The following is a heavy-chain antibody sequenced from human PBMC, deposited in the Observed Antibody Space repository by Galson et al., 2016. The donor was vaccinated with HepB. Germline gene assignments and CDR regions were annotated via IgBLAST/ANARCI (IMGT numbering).Heavy chain of an antibody. J-gene: IGHJ6*02. CDR3: ARVTTHDFRTGYFWPTNYYFYGMDV. CDR2: INGGNGNT. V-gene: IGHV1-3*01. Sequence: SVKVSCKGSGYSFISYAIHWVRQAPGQRLEWMGWINGGNGNTKYSEKFQGRVNLTRDISASTAYMELSSLRSGDTAMYYCARVTTHDFRTGYFWPTNYYFYGMDVWGQGTTVTVSS. CDR1: GYSFISYA. D-gene: IGHD3/OR15-3a*01.